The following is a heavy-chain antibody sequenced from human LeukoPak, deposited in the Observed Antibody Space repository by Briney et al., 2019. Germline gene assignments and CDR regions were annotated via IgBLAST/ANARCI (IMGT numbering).Heavy chain of an antibody. CDR1: GGSISSGSYY. Sequence: SETLSLTCTVSGGSISSGSYYWRWIRQPAGKGLEWIGRIYTRGCTNYNPSLKSRVTISVDTSKNQFSLKLSSVTAADTAVYYCARVFIGAFDIWGQGTMVTVSS. CDR3: ARVFIGAFDI. CDR2: IYTRGCT. V-gene: IGHV4-61*02. J-gene: IGHJ3*02. D-gene: IGHD3-16*02.